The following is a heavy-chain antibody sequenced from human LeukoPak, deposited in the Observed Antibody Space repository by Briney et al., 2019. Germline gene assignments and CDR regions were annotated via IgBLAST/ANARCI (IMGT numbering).Heavy chain of an antibody. CDR2: MKPNSGNT. CDR3: ARGGASSSGFDY. V-gene: IGHV1-8*01. CDR1: GYTFTNYD. Sequence: ASVKVSCKASGYTFTNYDINWVRQATGQGLEWIGWMKPNSGNTGYAQKFQGRVTMTRNTSISTAYMELSSLRSEDTAVYYCARGGASSSGFDYWGQGTLVTVSS. D-gene: IGHD6-6*01. J-gene: IGHJ4*02.